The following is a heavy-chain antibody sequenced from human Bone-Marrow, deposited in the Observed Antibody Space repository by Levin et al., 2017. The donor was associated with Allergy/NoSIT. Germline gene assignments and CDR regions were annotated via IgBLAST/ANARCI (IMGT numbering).Heavy chain of an antibody. V-gene: IGHV4-59*01. Sequence: SETLSLTCTVSGGSINGYYWTWIRQPPGTGLEWIGYIYYSGSTNYNPSLKSRVTISVDTSKNQFSLKLSSVTAADTAVYYCARGMKHLPTDYWGQGTLVTVSS. CDR2: IYYSGST. CDR1: GGSINGYY. CDR3: ARGMKHLPTDY. J-gene: IGHJ4*02.